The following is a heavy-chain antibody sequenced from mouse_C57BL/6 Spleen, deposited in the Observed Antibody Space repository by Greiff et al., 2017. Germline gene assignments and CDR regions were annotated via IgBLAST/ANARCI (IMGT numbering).Heavy chain of an antibody. J-gene: IGHJ2*01. CDR3: ARREGGYYYGSSYYFDY. CDR1: GYTFTGYW. Sequence: QVQLKESGAELMKPGASVKLSCKATGYTFTGYWIEWVKQRPGHGLEWIGEILPGSGSTNYNEKFKGKATFTADTSSNTAYMQLSSLTTEDSAIYYCARREGGYYYGSSYYFDYGGQGTTLTVSS. CDR2: ILPGSGST. D-gene: IGHD1-1*01. V-gene: IGHV1-9*01.